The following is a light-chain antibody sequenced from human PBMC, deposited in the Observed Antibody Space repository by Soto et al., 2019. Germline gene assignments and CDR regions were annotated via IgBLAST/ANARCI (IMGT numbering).Light chain of an antibody. CDR3: SSYTTSSTLV. CDR2: EVS. CDR1: SSDVGSYNS. Sequence: QSALTQPASVSGSPGQSITISCTGTSSDVGSYNSVSWYQHHPGKAPKLMIYEVSNRPSGVSNRFSGSKSGNTASLTISGLQAEDEDYYYCSSYTTSSTLVFGTGTKLTVL. V-gene: IGLV2-14*01. J-gene: IGLJ1*01.